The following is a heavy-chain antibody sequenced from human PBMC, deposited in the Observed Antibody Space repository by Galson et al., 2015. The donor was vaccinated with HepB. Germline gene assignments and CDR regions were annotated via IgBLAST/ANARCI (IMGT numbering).Heavy chain of an antibody. CDR2: INSDGSST. D-gene: IGHD5-12*01. Sequence: SLRLSCAASGFTFSSYWMHWVRQAPGKGLVWVSRINSDGSSTSYADSVKGRFTISRDNAKNTLYLQMNSLRAEDTAVYYCARVVARGYSGYEGGAYYYYYGMDVWGQGTTVTVSS. CDR1: GFTFSSYW. V-gene: IGHV3-74*01. CDR3: ARVVARGYSGYEGGAYYYYYGMDV. J-gene: IGHJ6*02.